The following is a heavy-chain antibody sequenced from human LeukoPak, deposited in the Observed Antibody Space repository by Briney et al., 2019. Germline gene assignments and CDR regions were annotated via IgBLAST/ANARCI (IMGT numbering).Heavy chain of an antibody. D-gene: IGHD3-10*01. CDR3: ARMLVVRGIGVGEGLDY. CDR2: IIPILGIA. Sequence: SVKVSCKASGGTFSSYTISWVRQAPGQGLEWMGRIIPILGIANYAQKFQGRVTITADKSTSTAYMELSSLRSEDTAVYYCARMLVVRGIGVGEGLDYWGQGTLVTLSS. J-gene: IGHJ4*02. CDR1: GGTFSSYT. V-gene: IGHV1-69*02.